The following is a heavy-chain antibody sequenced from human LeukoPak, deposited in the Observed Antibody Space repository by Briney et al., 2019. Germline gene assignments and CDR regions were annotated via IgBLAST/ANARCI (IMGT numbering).Heavy chain of an antibody. CDR3: AREGQRPEGFDY. CDR2: IYYSGST. CDR1: GGSISSGGYY. Sequence: SQTLSLTCTVSGGSISSGGYYWSWIRQHPGKGLEWIGYIYYSGSTYYNPSLKSRVTISVDTSKNQFSLKLSSVTAADTAVYYCAREGQRPEGFDYWGQGTLVTVSS. J-gene: IGHJ4*02. V-gene: IGHV4-31*03. D-gene: IGHD6-25*01.